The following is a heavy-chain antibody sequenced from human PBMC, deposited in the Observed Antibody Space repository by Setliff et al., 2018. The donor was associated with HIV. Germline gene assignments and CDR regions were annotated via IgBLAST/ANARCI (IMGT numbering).Heavy chain of an antibody. CDR1: GGSISSYY. Sequence: TLSLICTVSGGSISSYYWSWIRQPPGKGLEWIGYIYYSGSTNYNPSLKSRVTISVDTSKNQFSLKLSSVTAADTAVYYCARDIAAADVWGKGTTVTVSS. CDR3: ARDIAAADV. V-gene: IGHV4-59*01. J-gene: IGHJ6*04. CDR2: IYYSGST. D-gene: IGHD6-13*01.